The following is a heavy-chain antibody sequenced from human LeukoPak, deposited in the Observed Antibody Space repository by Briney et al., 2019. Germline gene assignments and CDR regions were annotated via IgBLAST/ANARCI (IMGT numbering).Heavy chain of an antibody. Sequence: SETLSLTCTVSGGSISGRYWSWIRQPPGKGLEWIGYIYSSGTTNYNSSLKSRVTMSLDMSKNQFSLELSSVTAADTAVYYCASPYCSSTSCYLGYWGQGTLVTVSS. CDR2: IYSSGTT. CDR3: ASPYCSSTSCYLGY. D-gene: IGHD2-2*01. V-gene: IGHV4-59*11. J-gene: IGHJ4*02. CDR1: GGSISGRY.